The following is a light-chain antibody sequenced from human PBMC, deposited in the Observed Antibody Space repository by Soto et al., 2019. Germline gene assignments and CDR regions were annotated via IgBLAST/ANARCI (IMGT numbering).Light chain of an antibody. CDR3: HHYGVSPIYT. Sequence: ETVLTQSPGTLSLSPRATATLSCRASQSVSRNYLAWFQQKPGQAPRLLIYGASTRATGIPDRFSGSGSGTDFTLTISRLEPEDFAVYYCHHYGVSPIYTFGPGTKLDFK. V-gene: IGKV3-20*01. CDR2: GAS. J-gene: IGKJ3*01. CDR1: QSVSRNY.